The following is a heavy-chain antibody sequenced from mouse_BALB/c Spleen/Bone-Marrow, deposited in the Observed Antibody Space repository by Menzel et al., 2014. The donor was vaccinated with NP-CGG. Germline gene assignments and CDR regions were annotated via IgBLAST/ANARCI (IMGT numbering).Heavy chain of an antibody. D-gene: IGHD2-10*01. Sequence: EVKVEESGGDLVKPGGSLKLSCAASGFTFSSYGMSWVRQTPDKRLEWVATISSGGSYTYYPDSVKGRFTISRGNAKNTLYLQMSSLKSEDTAMYDGARGGGAYYGNYWFAYWGQGTLVTVSA. J-gene: IGHJ3*01. CDR3: ARGGGAYYGNYWFAY. CDR2: ISSGGSYT. CDR1: GFTFSSYG. V-gene: IGHV5-6*02.